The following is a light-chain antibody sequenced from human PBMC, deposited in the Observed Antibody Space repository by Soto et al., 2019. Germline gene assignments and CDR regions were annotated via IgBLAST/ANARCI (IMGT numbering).Light chain of an antibody. Sequence: SVLTQPPSVSGAPGQRVTISCTGSNSNIGADYAVHWYQHLPGTAPKLLLTGDTSRPSGVPDRFSGSNSGNAATLTITRVEAGDEADYYCQVWDSSSDHHVFGAGTKVTVL. J-gene: IGLJ1*01. CDR1: NSNIGADYA. CDR3: QVWDSSSDHHV. CDR2: GDT. V-gene: IGLV1-40*01.